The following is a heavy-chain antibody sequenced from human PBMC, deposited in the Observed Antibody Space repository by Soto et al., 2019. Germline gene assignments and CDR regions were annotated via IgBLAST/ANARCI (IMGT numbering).Heavy chain of an antibody. D-gene: IGHD3-16*01. CDR2: LSRGDER. Sequence: QVQLQESGPGLVKPSETLSLTCTVSGAPITTTKWWAWVRLPPGKGLEWIGELSRGDERSSNPSLEGRFTMSLDKSNNNFSLKLTSVTAADAVIYYCATQTISYAWGVWGRGTSVTVSS. J-gene: IGHJ6*02. V-gene: IGHV4-4*02. CDR1: GAPITTTKW. CDR3: ATQTISYAWGV.